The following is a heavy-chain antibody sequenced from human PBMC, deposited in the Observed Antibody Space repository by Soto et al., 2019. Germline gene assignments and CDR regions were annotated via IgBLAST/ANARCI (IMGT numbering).Heavy chain of an antibody. CDR3: ARAGGRATLGY. CDR2: IIPILGIA. V-gene: IGHV1-69*02. D-gene: IGHD1-26*01. CDR1: GGTFSSYT. J-gene: IGHJ4*02. Sequence: QVQLVQSGAEVKKPGSSVKVSCKASGGTFSSYTISWVRQAPGQGLEWMGRIIPILGIANYAQKFQGRVTITANKSTSTAYMELSSLRSEDTAVYYCARAGGRATLGYWGQGTLVTVSS.